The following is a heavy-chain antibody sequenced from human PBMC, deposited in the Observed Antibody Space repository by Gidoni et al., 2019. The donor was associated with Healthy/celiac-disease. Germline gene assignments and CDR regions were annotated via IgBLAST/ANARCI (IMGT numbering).Heavy chain of an antibody. CDR2: ISSSSSYI. J-gene: IGHJ4*02. CDR3: ARAWGGSSHFDY. V-gene: IGHV3-21*01. D-gene: IGHD1-26*01. Sequence: EVQLVESGGGLVKPGGSLRLSWSAAGFTFSSYSMNWVRQAPGKGVEWVSSISSSSSYIYYADSVKGRFTISRDNAKNSLYLQMNSLRAEDTAVYYCARAWGGSSHFDYWGQGTLVTVSS. CDR1: GFTFSSYS.